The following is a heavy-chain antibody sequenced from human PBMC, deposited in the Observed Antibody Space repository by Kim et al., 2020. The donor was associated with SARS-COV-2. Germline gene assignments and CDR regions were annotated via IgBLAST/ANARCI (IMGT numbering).Heavy chain of an antibody. CDR3: ARGYYDILTGISYYYGMDV. V-gene: IGHV3-11*06. D-gene: IGHD3-9*01. Sequence: GRFTISRDNAKNSLYLQMNSLRAEDTAVYYCARGYYDILTGISYYYGMDVWGQGTTVTVSS. J-gene: IGHJ6*02.